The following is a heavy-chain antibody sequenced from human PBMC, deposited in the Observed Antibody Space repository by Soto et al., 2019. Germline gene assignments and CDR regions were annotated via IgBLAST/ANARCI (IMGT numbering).Heavy chain of an antibody. Sequence: GESLKISCKASGYNFSAFWIHWVRQMPGKGLEWLGKIDPSDSYTNYSPSFEGHVTISTDNSITTAYLQWSSLRASDTALYFCARVHKNWFDSWAQGTMVTVSS. CDR3: ARVHKNWFDS. V-gene: IGHV5-10-1*01. CDR1: GYNFSAFW. CDR2: IDPSDSYT. J-gene: IGHJ5*01.